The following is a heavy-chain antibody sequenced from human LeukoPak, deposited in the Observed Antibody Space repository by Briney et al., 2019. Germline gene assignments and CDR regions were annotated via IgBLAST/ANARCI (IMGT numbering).Heavy chain of an antibody. CDR1: GFTFINAW. J-gene: IGHJ4*02. CDR2: INSDGSST. Sequence: GGSLRLSCAASGFTFINAWMHWVRQAPGKGLMWASRINSDGSSTSYADSVKGRFTISRDNTKYTLYLQMNSLRVEDTAVYYCVRDYNGYSSGTFFDYWGQGALVTVSS. D-gene: IGHD6-19*01. CDR3: VRDYNGYSSGTFFDY. V-gene: IGHV3-74*01.